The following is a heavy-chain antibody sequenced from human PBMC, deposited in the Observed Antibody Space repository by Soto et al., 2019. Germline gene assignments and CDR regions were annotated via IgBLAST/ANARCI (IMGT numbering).Heavy chain of an antibody. Sequence: TSETLSLTCTVSGGSISSYYWSWIRQPPGKGLEWIGYIYYSGSTNYNPSLKSRVTISVDTSKNQFSLKLSSVTAADTAVYYCARERGLGYCTNGVCYPEGRVAGMIYYFDYWGRGTLVTVSS. V-gene: IGHV4-59*01. J-gene: IGHJ4*02. CDR1: GGSISSYY. CDR2: IYYSGST. D-gene: IGHD2-8*01. CDR3: ARERGLGYCTNGVCYPEGRVAGMIYYFDY.